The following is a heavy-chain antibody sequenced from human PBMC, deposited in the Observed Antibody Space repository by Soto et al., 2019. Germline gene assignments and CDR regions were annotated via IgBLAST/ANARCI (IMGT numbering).Heavy chain of an antibody. Sequence: QVQLVQAGAEVKKPGSSVKVSCKASGGTFSTYAISWVRQAPGQGLEWMGGIIPIYGTANYAQKFQGRLTWTAAEATSTVYMERSSLRSDDPALYYWGGEDKPGGDTPAGTSGFDSWGQGTLVTVSS. V-gene: IGHV1-69*12. CDR1: GGTFSTYA. CDR3: GGEDKPGGDTPAGTSGFDS. D-gene: IGHD2-21*02. CDR2: IIPIYGTA. J-gene: IGHJ4*02.